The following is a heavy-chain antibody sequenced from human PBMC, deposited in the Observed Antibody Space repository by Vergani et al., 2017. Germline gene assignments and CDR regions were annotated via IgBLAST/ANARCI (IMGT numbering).Heavy chain of an antibody. D-gene: IGHD1-14*01. J-gene: IGHJ6*02. V-gene: IGHV3-23*01. Sequence: EVQLLESGGGLVQPGGSLRLSCAASGFTFSSYAMSWVRQAPGKGLEWVSAISGSGGSTYYADSVKGRFTISRDNSKNTLYLQMNSLRAEDTAVYYCAKGKTTPTNYYYGMDVWGQGTTVTVSS. CDR1: GFTFSSYA. CDR2: ISGSGGST. CDR3: AKGKTTPTNYYYGMDV.